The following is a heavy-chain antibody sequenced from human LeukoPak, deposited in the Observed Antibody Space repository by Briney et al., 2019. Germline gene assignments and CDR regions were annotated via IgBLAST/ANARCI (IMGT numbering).Heavy chain of an antibody. CDR1: GFTFSSYG. D-gene: IGHD5-24*01. J-gene: IGHJ4*02. Sequence: GRSLRLSCAASGFTFSSYGMHWVRQAPGKGLEWAAVISYDGSNKYYADSVKGRFTISRDNSKNTLYLQMNSLRAEDTAVYYCAKPVGRWLQSDYFDYWGQGTLVTVSS. CDR3: AKPVGRWLQSDYFDY. V-gene: IGHV3-30*18. CDR2: ISYDGSNK.